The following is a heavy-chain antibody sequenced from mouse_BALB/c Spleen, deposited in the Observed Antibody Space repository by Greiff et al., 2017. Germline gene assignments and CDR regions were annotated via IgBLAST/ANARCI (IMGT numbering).Heavy chain of an antibody. CDR1: GFYIKDYY. D-gene: IGHD1-1*01. V-gene: IGHV14-1*02. Sequence: EVQLQQSGAELVRPGASVKLSCKASGFYIKDYYMHWVKQRPEQGLEWIGWIDPENGNTIYDPKFQGKASVTADTSSNTAYLQLSSLASEDTAVYYCAHYGYSMDYWGQGTSVTVSS. CDR3: AHYGYSMDY. CDR2: IDPENGNT. J-gene: IGHJ4*01.